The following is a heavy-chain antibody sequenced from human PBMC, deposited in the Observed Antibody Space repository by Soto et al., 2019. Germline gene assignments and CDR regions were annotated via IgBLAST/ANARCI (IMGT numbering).Heavy chain of an antibody. Sequence: QVQLQESGPGLVKPSQTLSLTCTVSGGSISSGGYYWSWIRQHPGKGLEWIGYIYYSGSTYYNPSSKGRVTISVDTSKNQFALKLSSVTAADTAVYYCARWLSVAASGLFDYWGQGTLVTVSS. D-gene: IGHD6-19*01. J-gene: IGHJ4*02. V-gene: IGHV4-31*03. CDR2: IYYSGST. CDR3: ARWLSVAASGLFDY. CDR1: GGSISSGGYY.